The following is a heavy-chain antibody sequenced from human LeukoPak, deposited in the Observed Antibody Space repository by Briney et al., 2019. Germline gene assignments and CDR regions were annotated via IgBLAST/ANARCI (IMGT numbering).Heavy chain of an antibody. CDR2: IKQDGSEK. D-gene: IGHD3-3*01. V-gene: IGHV3-7*01. CDR3: ARGLYDFWSGMGY. CDR1: GFTFSSYW. Sequence: PGGSLRLSCAASGFTFSSYWMSWVRQAPGKGLEWVANIKQDGSEKYYVDSVKGRFTISRDSAKNSLYLQMNSLRAEDTAVYYCARGLYDFWSGMGYWGQGTLVTVSS. J-gene: IGHJ4*02.